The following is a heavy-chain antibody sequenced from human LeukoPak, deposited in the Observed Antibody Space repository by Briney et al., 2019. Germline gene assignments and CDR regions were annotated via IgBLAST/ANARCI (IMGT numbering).Heavy chain of an antibody. CDR3: ARDKEYSYGSSRFDY. Sequence: KPGGSLRLSCAASGFTFSSYSMNWVRQAPGKGLEWVSPISSSSSYIYYADSVKGRFTISRDNAKNSLYLQMNSLRAEDTAVYYRARDKEYSYGSSRFDYWGQGTLVTVSS. CDR1: GFTFSSYS. J-gene: IGHJ4*02. CDR2: ISSSSSYI. D-gene: IGHD5-18*01. V-gene: IGHV3-21*01.